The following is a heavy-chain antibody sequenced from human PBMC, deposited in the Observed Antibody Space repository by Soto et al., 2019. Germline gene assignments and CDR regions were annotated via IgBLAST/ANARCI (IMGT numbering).Heavy chain of an antibody. CDR2: INPNSGGT. Sequence: ASVKVSCKASGYTFTDYYMHWVRQAPGQGLEWMGWINPNSGGTNYAQKFQGRVTMTRDTSISTAYMELNRLRSGDTAVYYCARDQSPSSGWPGMDVWGQGTTVTVS. D-gene: IGHD6-19*01. CDR1: GYTFTDYY. V-gene: IGHV1-2*02. CDR3: ARDQSPSSGWPGMDV. J-gene: IGHJ6*02.